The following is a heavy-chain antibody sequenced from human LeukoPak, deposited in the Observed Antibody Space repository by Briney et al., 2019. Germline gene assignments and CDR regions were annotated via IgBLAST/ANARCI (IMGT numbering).Heavy chain of an antibody. CDR2: IFYSGST. CDR3: ARRNGRSGWHPFWY. CDR1: GGSISSSSYY. D-gene: IGHD6-19*01. V-gene: IGHV4-39*01. J-gene: IGHJ4*02. Sequence: SETLSLTCTVSGGSISSSSYYWGWIRQPPGKGLEWIGGIFYSGSTYYNPSLKSRVTISVDTSKNQFSLKLSSVTAADTAVYYCARRNGRSGWHPFWYWGQGTLVTVSS.